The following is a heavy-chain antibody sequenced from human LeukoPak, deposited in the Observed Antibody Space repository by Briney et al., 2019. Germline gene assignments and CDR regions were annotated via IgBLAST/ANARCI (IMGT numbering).Heavy chain of an antibody. CDR3: ARRDYDSSGIDI. Sequence: GGSLRLSCAASGFTFSSYEMNWVRQAPGKGLEWASYISSSGSTIFYADSVKGRFTISRDNAKNSLYLQMNSLRAEDTAVYYCARRDYDSSGIDIWGQGTMVTVSS. J-gene: IGHJ3*02. CDR1: GFTFSSYE. D-gene: IGHD3-22*01. V-gene: IGHV3-48*03. CDR2: ISSSGSTI.